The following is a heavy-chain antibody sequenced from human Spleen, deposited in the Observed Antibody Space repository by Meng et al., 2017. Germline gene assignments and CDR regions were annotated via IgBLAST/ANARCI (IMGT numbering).Heavy chain of an antibody. Sequence: QVQLGQSWPEVKRPGASVKLSCKPSGYTFAAYWIHWLRQAPGQGLEWMGRIDPNNDHTQYAQNFQGRVTMTSDTSISTVYMELNGLRSDDTAVYYCARDEDISAAGKLFGDYWGQGTLVTVSS. CDR3: ARDEDISAAGKLFGDY. CDR1: GYTFAAYW. CDR2: IDPNNDHT. J-gene: IGHJ4*02. V-gene: IGHV1-2*06. D-gene: IGHD6-13*01.